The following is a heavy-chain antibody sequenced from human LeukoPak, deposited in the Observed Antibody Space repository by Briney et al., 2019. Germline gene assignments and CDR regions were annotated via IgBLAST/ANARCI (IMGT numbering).Heavy chain of an antibody. Sequence: SQTLSLTCTVSGGSISSGGYYWSWIRQHPGKGLEWIGYVYYGGSTYYNPSLKSRVTISVDTSKNQFSLKLSSVTAADTAVYYCARVCYGGNSWWFDPWGQGTLVTVSS. CDR1: GGSISSGGYY. V-gene: IGHV4-31*03. D-gene: IGHD4-23*01. CDR2: VYYGGST. J-gene: IGHJ5*02. CDR3: ARVCYGGNSWWFDP.